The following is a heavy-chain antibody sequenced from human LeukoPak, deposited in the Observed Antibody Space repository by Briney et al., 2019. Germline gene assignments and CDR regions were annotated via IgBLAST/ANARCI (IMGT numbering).Heavy chain of an antibody. CDR2: IYYSGST. CDR3: ARGTAGYHSSYFDY. Sequence: PSETLSLTCTVSGGSVSSGSYYWSWIRQPPGKGLEWIGYIYYSGSTNYNPSLKSRVTISVDTSKNQFSLKLSSVTAADTAVYYCARGTAGYHSSYFDYWGQGTLVTVSS. V-gene: IGHV4-61*01. J-gene: IGHJ4*02. D-gene: IGHD3-16*02. CDR1: GGSVSSGSYY.